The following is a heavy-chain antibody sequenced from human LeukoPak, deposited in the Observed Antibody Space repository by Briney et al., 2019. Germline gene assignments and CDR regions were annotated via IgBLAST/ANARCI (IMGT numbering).Heavy chain of an antibody. Sequence: GGSLRLSCAASGFTFSSYGMHWVRQAPGKGLEWVAVIWYDGSNKYYADSVKGRFTISRDNSKNTLYLQMNSLRAEDTAVYYCAREQAVAGTYFDYWGQGTLVTASS. J-gene: IGHJ4*02. CDR1: GFTFSSYG. CDR2: IWYDGSNK. V-gene: IGHV3-33*01. D-gene: IGHD6-19*01. CDR3: AREQAVAGTYFDY.